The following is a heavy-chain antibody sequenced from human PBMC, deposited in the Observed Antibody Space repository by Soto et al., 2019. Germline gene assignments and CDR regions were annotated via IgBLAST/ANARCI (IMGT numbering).Heavy chain of an antibody. CDR3: ARRSYCSSTSCYTAYYYGMDV. CDR1: GYRFTSYW. V-gene: IGHV5-10-1*01. D-gene: IGHD2-2*02. CDR2: IDPSDSYT. J-gene: IGHJ6*02. Sequence: GECQGLSCQVSGYRFTSYWIILVRPMPGNGLEWMGRIDPSDSYTNYSPSFQGHVTISADKSISTAYLQWSSLKASDTAMYYCARRSYCSSTSCYTAYYYGMDVWGQGTTVTVSS.